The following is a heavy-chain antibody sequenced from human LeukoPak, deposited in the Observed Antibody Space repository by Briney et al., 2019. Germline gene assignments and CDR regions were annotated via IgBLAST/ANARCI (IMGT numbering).Heavy chain of an antibody. CDR1: GYTFTSYG. V-gene: IGHV1-2*02. J-gene: IGHJ4*02. D-gene: IGHD5-24*01. CDR3: ARDPVDGYGHLDY. Sequence: GASVKVSCKASGYTFTSYGISWVRQAPGQGLEWMGWIKSNSGGIRYAQEFQGRVTITRDASSSTVYLEISCLRSDDTAIYYCARDPVDGYGHLDYWGQGVLVTVSS. CDR2: IKSNSGGI.